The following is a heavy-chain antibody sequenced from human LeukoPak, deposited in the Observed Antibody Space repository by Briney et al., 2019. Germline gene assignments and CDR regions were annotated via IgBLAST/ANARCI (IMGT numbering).Heavy chain of an antibody. CDR2: MNPNSGNT. CDR1: GYTFTMYD. Sequence: ASVTVSFTASGYTFTMYDINWVRQAPGQGVEWMGWMNPNSGNTGYTQKFQGRVTITRNTSISTAYMELRSLRSDDAAVYYCARGVGAMDFDYWGQGTLVTVSS. CDR3: ARGVGAMDFDY. D-gene: IGHD5-18*01. V-gene: IGHV1-8*01. J-gene: IGHJ4*02.